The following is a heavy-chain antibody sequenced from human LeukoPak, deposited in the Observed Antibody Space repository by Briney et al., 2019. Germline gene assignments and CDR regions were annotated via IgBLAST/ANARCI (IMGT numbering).Heavy chain of an antibody. Sequence: SVKVSCKASGGTFSSYAISWVRQAPGQGLEWMGGIIPIFGTANYAQKFQGRVTITADESTSTAYMELSSLRSEDAAVYYCASRPAGGYYPYYYYYGMDVWGQGTTVTVSS. J-gene: IGHJ6*02. CDR2: IIPIFGTA. V-gene: IGHV1-69*13. CDR3: ASRPAGGYYPYYYYYGMDV. D-gene: IGHD3-22*01. CDR1: GGTFSSYA.